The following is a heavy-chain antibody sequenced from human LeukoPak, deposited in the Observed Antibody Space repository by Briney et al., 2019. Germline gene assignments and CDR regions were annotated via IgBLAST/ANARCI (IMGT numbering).Heavy chain of an antibody. CDR3: ARLYYDFWSGYPYYFDY. CDR2: IYYSGST. Sequence: SETLSLTCTVSGGSISSSSYYWGWIRQPPGKGLEWIGSIYYSGSTYYNPSLKSRVTISIDTSKNQFSLKLSSVTAADTAVYYCARLYYDFWSGYPYYFDYWGQGTLVTVSS. CDR1: GGSISSSSYY. D-gene: IGHD3-3*01. V-gene: IGHV4-39*01. J-gene: IGHJ4*02.